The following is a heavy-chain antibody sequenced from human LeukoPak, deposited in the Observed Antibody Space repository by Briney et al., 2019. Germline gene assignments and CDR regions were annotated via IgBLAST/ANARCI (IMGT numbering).Heavy chain of an antibody. D-gene: IGHD5-18*01. V-gene: IGHV4-4*07. J-gene: IGHJ4*02. CDR1: GGSISSYY. Sequence: SETLSLTCTVSGGSISSYYWSWIRQPAGKGLEWIGRIYTSGSTNYNPSLKSRVTISVDKSKNQFSLKLSSVTAADTAVYYCARHVPGRDTAMLTDYWGQGALVTVSS. CDR2: IYTSGST. CDR3: ARHVPGRDTAMLTDY.